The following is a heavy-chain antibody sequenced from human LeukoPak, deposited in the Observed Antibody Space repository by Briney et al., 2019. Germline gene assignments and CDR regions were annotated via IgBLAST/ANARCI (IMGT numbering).Heavy chain of an antibody. J-gene: IGHJ6*02. Sequence: ASVKVSCKASGGTFSSYAISWVRQAPGQGLEWMGGIIPIFGTANYAQKFQGRVTITADESTSTAYMELRSLRSDDTAVYYCARLYYYGMDAWGQGTTVTVSS. CDR2: IIPIFGTA. CDR1: GGTFSSYA. V-gene: IGHV1-69*13. CDR3: ARLYYYGMDA.